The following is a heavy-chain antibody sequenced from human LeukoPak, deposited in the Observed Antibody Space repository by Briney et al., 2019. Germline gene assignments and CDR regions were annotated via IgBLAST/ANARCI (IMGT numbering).Heavy chain of an antibody. J-gene: IGHJ6*02. CDR1: AYPFTIYG. D-gene: IGHD3-3*01. CDR3: AREKESIFGVVHSDYYGMDV. Sequence: ASVKVFCKASAYPFTIYGFPWVRQAPGQGLEWMGWISAYNGNTNYAQKLQGRVTMNTDTATSTAYRELRSLRADDTAVYYFAREKESIFGVVHSDYYGMDVWGQGTTVTVSS. CDR2: ISAYNGNT. V-gene: IGHV1-18*01.